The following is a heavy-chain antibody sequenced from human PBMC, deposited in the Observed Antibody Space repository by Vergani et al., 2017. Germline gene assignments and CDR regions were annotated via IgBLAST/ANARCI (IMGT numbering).Heavy chain of an antibody. CDR3: AHRDIFDDNYEYFDY. CDR2: IDWDDDK. V-gene: IGHV2-70*04. D-gene: IGHD4-11*01. J-gene: IGHJ4*02. Sequence: QVTLKESGPALVKPTQPLTLTCTLSGFSVHRHPLRFLFLRQPPGKALEWLARIDWDDDKFYDRSLKTRLTISKDTSKNQVVLRMTNMDPVDTATYYCAHRDIFDDNYEYFDYWGPGTLVTVSS. CDR1: GFSVHRHPLR.